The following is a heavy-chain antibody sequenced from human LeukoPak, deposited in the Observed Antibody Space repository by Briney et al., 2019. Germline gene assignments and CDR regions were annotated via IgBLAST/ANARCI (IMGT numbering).Heavy chain of an antibody. CDR2: ISYDGSNK. V-gene: IGHV3-30*04. D-gene: IGHD6-13*01. CDR3: AIGIAAAGRFDY. CDR1: GSTFSSYA. J-gene: IGHJ4*02. Sequence: GRSLRLSCAASGSTFSSYAMHWVRQAPGKGLEWVAVISYDGSNKYYADSVKGRFTISRDNSKNTLYLQMNSLRAEDTAVYYCAIGIAAAGRFDYWGQGTLATVSS.